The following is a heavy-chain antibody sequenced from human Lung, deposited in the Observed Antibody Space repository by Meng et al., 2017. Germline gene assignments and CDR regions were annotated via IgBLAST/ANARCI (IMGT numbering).Heavy chain of an antibody. Sequence: QVQLQQWGPGLLKASETLSLTCVVSGGSFSDYYWSWIRQPPGKGLEWIGEINHSGSTNYNPSLESRATISVDTSQNNLSLKLSSVTAADSAVYYCARGPTTMAHDFDYWGQGTLVTVSS. J-gene: IGHJ4*02. D-gene: IGHD4-11*01. CDR2: INHSGST. CDR1: GGSFSDYY. V-gene: IGHV4-34*01. CDR3: ARGPTTMAHDFDY.